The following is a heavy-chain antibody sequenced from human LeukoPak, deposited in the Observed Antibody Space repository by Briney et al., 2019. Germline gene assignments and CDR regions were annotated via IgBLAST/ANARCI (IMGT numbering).Heavy chain of an antibody. V-gene: IGHV3-53*01. J-gene: IGHJ4*02. CDR2: IYDGGDK. Sequence: PGGSLRLSCAASGFSVSSNYMNWVRQAPGKGLDWVSVIYDGGDKHYADSVKGRFTISRDNAKNSLYLQMNSLRAEDTAVYYCAGNYYGSGSPAYWGQGTLVTVSS. CDR3: AGNYYGSGSPAY. CDR1: GFSVSSNY. D-gene: IGHD3-10*01.